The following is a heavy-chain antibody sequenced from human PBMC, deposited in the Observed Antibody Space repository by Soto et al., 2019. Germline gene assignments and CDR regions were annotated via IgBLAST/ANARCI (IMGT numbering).Heavy chain of an antibody. J-gene: IGHJ6*02. V-gene: IGHV1-69*01. D-gene: IGHD3-10*01. CDR2: IIPIFGTA. Sequence: QVQLVQSGAEVKKPGSSVKVSCKASGGTFSSYAISWVRQAPGQGLEWMGGIIPIFGTANYAQKFQGRVTITADESKSTGYMELSSLRSEDTAVYYCARDLTFYGSGMGTRYYYYYGMDVWGQGTTVTVSS. CDR3: ARDLTFYGSGMGTRYYYYYGMDV. CDR1: GGTFSSYA.